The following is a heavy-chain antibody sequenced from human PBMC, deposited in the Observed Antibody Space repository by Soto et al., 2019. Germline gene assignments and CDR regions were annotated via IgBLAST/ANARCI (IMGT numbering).Heavy chain of an antibody. CDR2: IYYSGST. CDR1: GGSISSYY. V-gene: IGHV4-59*08. CDR3: ARLDGSGSYWGLSYYYGMDV. Sequence: QVQLQESGPGLVKPSETLSLTCTVSGGSISSYYWSWIRQPPGKGLEWIGYIYYSGSTNYNPSLKGRVTISVATSKNHFSLKLSSVTAADTAVYYCARLDGSGSYWGLSYYYGMDVWGQGTTVTVSS. J-gene: IGHJ6*02. D-gene: IGHD3-10*01.